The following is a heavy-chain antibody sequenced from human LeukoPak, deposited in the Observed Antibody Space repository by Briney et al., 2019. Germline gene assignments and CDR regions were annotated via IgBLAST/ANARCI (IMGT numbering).Heavy chain of an antibody. D-gene: IGHD6-19*01. V-gene: IGHV4-59*01. CDR2: IYYSGST. J-gene: IGHJ5*02. CDR3: ARDSEYSSGWFEGFDP. CDR1: GGSISSYY. Sequence: PSETLSLTCTVSGGSISSYYWSWIRQPPGKGLEWIGDIYYSGSTNYNPSLKSRVTISVDTSKNQFSLKLSSVTAADTAVYYCARDSEYSSGWFEGFDPWGQGTLVTVSS.